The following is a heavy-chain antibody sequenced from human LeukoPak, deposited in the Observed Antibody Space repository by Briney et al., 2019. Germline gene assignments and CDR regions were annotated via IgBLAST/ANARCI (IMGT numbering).Heavy chain of an antibody. CDR3: ASDSTN. J-gene: IGHJ4*02. D-gene: IGHD2-2*01. CDR1: GGSISSSSYY. CDR2: IYHSGST. V-gene: IGHV4-39*07. Sequence: SETLPLTCTVSGGSISSSSYYWGWIRQAPGKGLEWIATIYHSGSTYYNPSLQSRVTISLDTSKNQFSLKLRSLTAADTAVYYCASDSTNWGQGTLVTVSS.